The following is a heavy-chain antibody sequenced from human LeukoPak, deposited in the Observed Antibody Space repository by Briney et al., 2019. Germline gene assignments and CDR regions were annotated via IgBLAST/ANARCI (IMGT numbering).Heavy chain of an antibody. J-gene: IGHJ4*02. CDR2: IYRGGPT. CDR3: ARHILREQNFDY. Sequence: GGSLRLSCAASGLTVSSNYMSWVRQAPGKGLEWVSVIYRGGPTYYADSVKGRFTISRDNSKNTLYLQMNSLRAEDTAVYYCARHILREQNFDYWSQGTLVTVSS. V-gene: IGHV3-66*04. CDR1: GLTVSSNY.